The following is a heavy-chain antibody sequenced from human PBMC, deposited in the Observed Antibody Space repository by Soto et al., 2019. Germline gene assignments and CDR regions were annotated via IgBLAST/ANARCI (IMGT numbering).Heavy chain of an antibody. CDR3: AENVDPYFYGMDV. V-gene: IGHV4-59*03. Sequence: SETLSLTCTVSGVFITNYYWSWIRQPPGKGLEWIGYIYHSGNTNNSPSLKSRVNFSVDTSKNQFSLKLTSVTAADTAVYYCAENVDPYFYGMDVWGQGTTVT. CDR1: GVFITNYY. CDR2: IYHSGNT. D-gene: IGHD5-12*01. J-gene: IGHJ6*02.